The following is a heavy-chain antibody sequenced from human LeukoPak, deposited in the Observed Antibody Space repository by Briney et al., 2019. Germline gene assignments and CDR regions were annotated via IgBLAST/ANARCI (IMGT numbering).Heavy chain of an antibody. CDR2: IGTAGDT. V-gene: IGHV3-13*01. D-gene: IGHD5-24*01. J-gene: IGHJ4*02. CDR3: AGTLRWLPFDY. CDR1: GFTFSSYD. Sequence: QAGGSLRLSCAASGFTFSSYDMHWVRQATGKGLEWVSAIGTAGDTYYPGSVKGRFTISRENAKNSLYLQMNSLRAEDTAVYYCAGTLRWLPFDYWGQGTLVTVSS.